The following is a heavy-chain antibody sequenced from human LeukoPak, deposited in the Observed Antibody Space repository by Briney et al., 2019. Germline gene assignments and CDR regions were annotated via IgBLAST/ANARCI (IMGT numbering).Heavy chain of an antibody. Sequence: GGSLRLSCAASGFTFVSYAMTWVRQAPGKGLEWVSAINGGGDTTYYADSVKGRFTISRDKSTNTLFLQMSSLRAEDSALYFCARALDTYGYMRFAYWGQGTLVTVSS. V-gene: IGHV3-23*01. CDR2: INGGGDTT. CDR1: GFTFVSYA. CDR3: ARALDTYGYMRFAY. D-gene: IGHD5-18*01. J-gene: IGHJ4*02.